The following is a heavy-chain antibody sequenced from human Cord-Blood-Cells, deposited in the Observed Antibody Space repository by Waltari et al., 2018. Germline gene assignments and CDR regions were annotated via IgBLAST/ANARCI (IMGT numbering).Heavy chain of an antibody. CDR1: FTVSSNY. CDR3: ARTAGVSYYYGMDV. J-gene: IGHJ6*02. V-gene: IGHV3-53*04. D-gene: IGHD2-8*01. Sequence: EVQLVESGGGLVQPGFTVSSNYMSWVRQAPGKGLEWVSVIYSGGSTYYADSVKGRFTSSRHNSKNTLYLQMNSLRAEDTAVYYCARTAGVSYYYGMDVWGQGTTVTVSS. CDR2: IYSGGST.